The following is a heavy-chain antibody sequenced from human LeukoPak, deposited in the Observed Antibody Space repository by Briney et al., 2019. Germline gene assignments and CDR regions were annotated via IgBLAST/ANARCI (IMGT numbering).Heavy chain of an antibody. CDR1: GYTFIGYY. D-gene: IGHD1-26*01. CDR3: ARDSPIVGTFYAFDI. V-gene: IGHV1-2*06. CDR2: INPNSGGA. Sequence: RVASVKVSCKASGYTFIGYYLHWVRQAPGQGPEWMGHINPNSGGADYAQKFQGRVTMTRDTSISTVYMELSRLRSDDTAVCYCARDSPIVGTFYAFDIWGQGTMVTVSP. J-gene: IGHJ3*02.